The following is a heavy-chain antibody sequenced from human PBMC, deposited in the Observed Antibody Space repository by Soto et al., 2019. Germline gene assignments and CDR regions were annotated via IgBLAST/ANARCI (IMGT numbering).Heavy chain of an antibody. D-gene: IGHD4-17*01. CDR3: ARDLKTRHCDY. Sequence: VQLLESGGNLVEPGGSLRLSCAASGFAFHGYAMHWVRQAPGKGLEWVAIIWYDGSNTYYGDSVKGRFTISRDNSKNTVYLQMNSLRVEDTAVYYCARDLKTRHCDYWGQGILVTVSS. J-gene: IGHJ4*02. V-gene: IGHV3-33*01. CDR2: IWYDGSNT. CDR1: GFAFHGYA.